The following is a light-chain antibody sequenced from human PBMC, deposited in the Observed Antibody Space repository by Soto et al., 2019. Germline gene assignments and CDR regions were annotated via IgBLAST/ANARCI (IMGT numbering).Light chain of an antibody. V-gene: IGLV2-14*01. Sequence: QSVLTDPASMSGSPGQSITISCTGTSSDIGRYNFVSWYQHHPGKAPKLIIYEATKRPSGVSYRFSGSKSGNTASLTISGLQAEYEADYYCTSYTNPSPYVFGTGTKVTVL. CDR3: TSYTNPSPYV. CDR1: SSDIGRYNF. CDR2: EAT. J-gene: IGLJ1*01.